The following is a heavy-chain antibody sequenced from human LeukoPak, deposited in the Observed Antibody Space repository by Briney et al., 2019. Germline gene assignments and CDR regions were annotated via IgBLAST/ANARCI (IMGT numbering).Heavy chain of an antibody. V-gene: IGHV3-53*01. J-gene: IGHJ4*02. CDR2: IYSGGST. CDR3: ARCKGIPFSGSYDY. D-gene: IGHD1-26*01. CDR1: GFTVSTSC. Sequence: GGSLRLSCAASGFTVSTSCMSWVRQAPGKGLEWVSVIYSGGSTYYADSVKGRFNISRDNSKNTLYLQMNGLRVEDTAVYYCARCKGIPFSGSYDYWGQGTLVTVSS.